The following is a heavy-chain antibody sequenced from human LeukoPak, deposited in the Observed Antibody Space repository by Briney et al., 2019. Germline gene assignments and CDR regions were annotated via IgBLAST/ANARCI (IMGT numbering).Heavy chain of an antibody. CDR3: ARQPHRAGGPLRSFDI. V-gene: IGHV5-51*01. CDR2: IYPGDSDT. CDR1: GYSFTSYW. Sequence: HGESLKISCKGSGYSFTSYWIGWVRQMPGKGLEWMGIIYPGDSDTRYGPSFQGQVTISADRSISTAYLQWSSLKASDTAIYFCARQPHRAGGPLRSFDIWGQGTMVTVSS. J-gene: IGHJ3*02. D-gene: IGHD1-26*01.